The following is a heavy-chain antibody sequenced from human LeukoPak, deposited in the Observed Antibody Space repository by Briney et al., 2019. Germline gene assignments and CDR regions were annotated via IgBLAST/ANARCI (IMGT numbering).Heavy chain of an antibody. CDR2: INSDGSST. CDR1: GFTFSSYW. Sequence: GGSLRLSCAASGFTFSSYWMHWVRQAPGKGLVWVSRINSDGSSTSYADSVKGRFTISRDNAKNTLYLQMNSLRAEDTAVYYCARVPASYYDFWSGPQYCFDYWGQGTLVTVSS. J-gene: IGHJ4*02. D-gene: IGHD3-3*01. V-gene: IGHV3-74*01. CDR3: ARVPASYYDFWSGPQYCFDY.